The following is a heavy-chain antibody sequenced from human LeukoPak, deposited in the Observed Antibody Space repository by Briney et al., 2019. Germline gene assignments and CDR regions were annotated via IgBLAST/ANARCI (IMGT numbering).Heavy chain of an antibody. Sequence: SGPTLVHPTPPLTLTCTFSGFSLSTAGAGVGWIRQPPGKALEWLALIYWSDDERYSPSLKSRLTITKDSSKNQVVLMMTNMDPVDTGTYFCARRGGSDGSYRDAFDIWGQGTMVTVS. CDR3: ARRGGSDGSYRDAFDI. CDR2: IYWSDDE. V-gene: IGHV2-5*01. CDR1: GFSLSTAGAG. J-gene: IGHJ3*02. D-gene: IGHD1-26*01.